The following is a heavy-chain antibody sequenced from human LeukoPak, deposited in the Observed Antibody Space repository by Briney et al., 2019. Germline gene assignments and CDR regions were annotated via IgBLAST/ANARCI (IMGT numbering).Heavy chain of an antibody. V-gene: IGHV1-69*04. D-gene: IGHD6-13*01. Sequence: SVKVSCKASGYTFTGYYMHWVRQAPGQGLEWMGRIIPILGIANYAQKFQGRVTITADKSTSTAYMELSSLRSEDTAVYYCARVDIAAAGINYWGQGTLVAVSS. CDR2: IIPILGIA. J-gene: IGHJ4*02. CDR3: ARVDIAAAGINY. CDR1: GYTFTGYY.